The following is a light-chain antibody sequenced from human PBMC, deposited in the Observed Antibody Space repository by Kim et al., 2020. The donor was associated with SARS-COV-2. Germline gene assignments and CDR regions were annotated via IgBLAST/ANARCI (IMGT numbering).Light chain of an antibody. V-gene: IGLV2-14*01. CDR2: GVD. CDR3: SSYIRGSTNYV. CDR1: SIDVGGYKY. J-gene: IGLJ1*01. Sequence: QSITISCTGTSIDVGGYKYVSWYQQHPGKAPKLVIYGVDNRPSGVSIRFSGSKSGNTASLTISGLQAEDEADYYCSSYIRGSTNYVFGTGTKVTVL.